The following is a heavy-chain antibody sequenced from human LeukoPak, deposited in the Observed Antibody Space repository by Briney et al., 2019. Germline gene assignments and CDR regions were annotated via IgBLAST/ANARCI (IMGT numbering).Heavy chain of an antibody. V-gene: IGHV3-30*18. CDR2: ISYDGSNK. CDR3: AKDPFAPCIAAAGMEYYFDY. D-gene: IGHD6-13*01. CDR1: GFTFSSYS. J-gene: IGHJ4*02. Sequence: GGSLRLSCAASGFTFSSYSMHWVRQAPGKGLEWVAVISYDGSNKYYADSVKGRFTISRDNSKNTLYLQMNSLRAEDTAVYYRAKDPFAPCIAAAGMEYYFDYWGQGTLVTVSS.